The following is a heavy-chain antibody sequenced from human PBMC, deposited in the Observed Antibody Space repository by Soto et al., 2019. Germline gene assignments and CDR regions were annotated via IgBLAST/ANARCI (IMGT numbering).Heavy chain of an antibody. D-gene: IGHD6-19*01. J-gene: IGHJ5*02. Sequence: XGSLRLSCAAAGVTFSSYAMSWVRQAPGKGLEWVSAISGSGGSTYYADSVKGRFTISRDNSKNTLYLQMNSLRAEDTAVYYCAKDGYSSGRLHWFDHWGQGTLVTVSS. CDR2: ISGSGGST. CDR3: AKDGYSSGRLHWFDH. CDR1: GVTFSSYA. V-gene: IGHV3-23*01.